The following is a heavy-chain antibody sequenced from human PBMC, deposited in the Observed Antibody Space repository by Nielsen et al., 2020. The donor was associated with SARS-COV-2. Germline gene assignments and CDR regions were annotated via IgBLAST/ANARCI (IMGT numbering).Heavy chain of an antibody. CDR3: AREKGIEVAGTRGDDY. CDR1: GYTFTSYA. Sequence: ASVKASCKASGYTFTSYAMNWVRQAPGQGLEWMGWINTNTGNPTYAQGFTGRFVFSLDTSASTAYLQISSLKAEDTAVYYCAREKGIEVAGTRGDDYWGQGTLVTVSS. D-gene: IGHD6-19*01. V-gene: IGHV7-4-1*02. CDR2: INTNTGNP. J-gene: IGHJ4*02.